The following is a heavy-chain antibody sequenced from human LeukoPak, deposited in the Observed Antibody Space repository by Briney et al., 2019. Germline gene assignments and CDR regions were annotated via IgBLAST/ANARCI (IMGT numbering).Heavy chain of an antibody. CDR1: GFTFSSSA. V-gene: IGHV3-23*01. CDR3: AKVPGRWLQFLPDY. D-gene: IGHD5-12*01. CDR2: VTGSGAYT. Sequence: GGSLRLSCAASGFTFSSSAMSWVRQAPGKGLEWVSVVTGSGAYTYYADSVKGRFTISRDNSKNTLYLQMNSLRAEDTAVYYCAKVPGRWLQFLPDYWGQGTLVTVSS. J-gene: IGHJ4*02.